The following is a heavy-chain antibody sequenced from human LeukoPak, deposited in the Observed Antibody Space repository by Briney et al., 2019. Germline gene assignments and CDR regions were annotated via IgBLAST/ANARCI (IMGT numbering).Heavy chain of an antibody. CDR3: ARDRDSGYGRIFDY. V-gene: IGHV3-21*01. CDR1: GFTFSSYS. J-gene: IGHJ4*02. D-gene: IGHD5-12*01. CDR2: ISSSSSYI. Sequence: PGGSSRLSCAASGFTFSSYSMNWVRQAPGKGLEWVSFISSSSSYIYYADSVKGRFTISRDNAKNSLYLQMNSLRAEDTAVYYCARDRDSGYGRIFDYWGQGTLVTVSS.